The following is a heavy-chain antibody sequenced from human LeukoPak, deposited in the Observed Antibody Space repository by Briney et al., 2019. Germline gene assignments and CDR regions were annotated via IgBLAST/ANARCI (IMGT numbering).Heavy chain of an antibody. V-gene: IGHV3-7*01. J-gene: IGHJ4*02. CDR1: GLTFSSYA. CDR2: INQGGSET. Sequence: PGGSLRLSCAASGLTFSSYAVSWVRQAPGKGLEWVASINQGGSETYYVESVKGRFTISRDNAMNSFFLQMNSLRAEDTAVYYCARLIGDRTIYDYWGQGTLVTVSS. CDR3: ARLIGDRTIYDY. D-gene: IGHD6-6*01.